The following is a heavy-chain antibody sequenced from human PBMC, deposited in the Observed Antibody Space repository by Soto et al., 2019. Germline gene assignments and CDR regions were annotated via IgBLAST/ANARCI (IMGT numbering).Heavy chain of an antibody. D-gene: IGHD3-3*01. V-gene: IGHV3-9*01. CDR1: GFNFDDHV. Sequence: PGGSMRLSCVASGFNFDDHVMHWVRQVPGKGLEWVGHINWDGYSIGYGGSVRGRFSISRDNAKNTLYLQMNSLRPDDTALYFCARSWSGSTSGRVDVWGQGTTVTVSS. CDR2: INWDGYSI. CDR3: ARSWSGSTSGRVDV. J-gene: IGHJ6*02.